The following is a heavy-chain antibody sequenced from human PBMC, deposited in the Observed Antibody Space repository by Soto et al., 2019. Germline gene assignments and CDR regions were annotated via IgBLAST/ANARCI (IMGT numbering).Heavy chain of an antibody. CDR2: INPNSGGT. V-gene: IGHV1-2*04. J-gene: IGHJ4*02. CDR3: ARDRDDYGSGNYYNRIDF. CDR1: GYTFTGYY. Sequence: ASVKVSCKASGYTFTGYYMHWVRQAPGQGLEWMGWINPNSGGTNYAQKFQGWVTMTRDTSISTAYMELSRLRSEDTAVYYCARDRDDYGSGNYYNRIDFWGQGTLVTVSS. D-gene: IGHD3-10*01.